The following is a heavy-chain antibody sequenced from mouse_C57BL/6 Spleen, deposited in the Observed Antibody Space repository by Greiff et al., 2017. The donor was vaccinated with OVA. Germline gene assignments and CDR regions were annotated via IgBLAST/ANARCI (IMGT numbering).Heavy chain of an antibody. CDR1: GYSITSGYY. D-gene: IGHD2-4*01. CDR3: ARGDYDYALFAY. J-gene: IGHJ3*01. CDR2: ISYDGSN. V-gene: IGHV3-6*01. Sequence: EVQLQESGPGLVKPSQSLSLTCSVTGYSITSGYYWNWIRQFPGNKLEWMGYISYDGSNNYNPSLKNRISITRDTSKNQFFLKLNSVTTEDTATYYCARGDYDYALFAYWGQGTLVTVSA.